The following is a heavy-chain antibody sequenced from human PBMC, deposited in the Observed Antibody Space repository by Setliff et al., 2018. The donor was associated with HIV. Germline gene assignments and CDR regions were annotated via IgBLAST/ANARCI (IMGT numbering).Heavy chain of an antibody. V-gene: IGHV4-61*09. Sequence: SETLSLTCTVSGGYFSSGNYYWSWIRQPAGKGLEWIGHVYSIENTNYNPSLKSRVTISVDTSKNQFSLKLRSLTAADTAVYYCAREDKYGYSSSWYNYWGQEALVTVSS. CDR1: GGYFSSGNYY. CDR3: AREDKYGYSSSWYNY. J-gene: IGHJ4*02. D-gene: IGHD6-13*01. CDR2: VYSIENT.